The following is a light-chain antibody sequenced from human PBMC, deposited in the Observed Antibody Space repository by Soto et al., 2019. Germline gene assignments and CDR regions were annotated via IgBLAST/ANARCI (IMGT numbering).Light chain of an antibody. J-gene: IGKJ2*01. V-gene: IGKV1-16*02. CDR1: QDITNY. CDR2: SVS. CDR3: QQYKSYPYT. Sequence: DIQMTQSPSSLSAFVGGRVTITCRASQDITNYLAWFQQKPGKAPKSLIYSVSSLQSGVPSKFSGSGSGTDFTLTSRSLQPEDFATYYCQQYKSYPYTFGQGTKLEIK.